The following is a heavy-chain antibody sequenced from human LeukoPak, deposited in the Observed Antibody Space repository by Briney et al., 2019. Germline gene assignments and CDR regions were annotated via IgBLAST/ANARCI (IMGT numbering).Heavy chain of an antibody. CDR3: ARDSGSSGYYPDAFDI. CDR2: ISSSSSYI. Sequence: GGSLRLSCAASGFTFSGYSMNWVRQAPGKGLEWVSSISSSSSYIYYADSVKGRFTISRDNAKNSLYLQMNSLRAEDTAVYYCARDSGSSGYYPDAFDIWGQGTMVTVSS. V-gene: IGHV3-21*01. D-gene: IGHD3-22*01. J-gene: IGHJ3*02. CDR1: GFTFSGYS.